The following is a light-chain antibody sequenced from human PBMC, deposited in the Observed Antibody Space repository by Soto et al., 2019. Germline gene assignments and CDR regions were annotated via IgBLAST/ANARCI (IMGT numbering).Light chain of an antibody. J-gene: IGLJ2*01. V-gene: IGLV2-14*01. Sequence: QSVLTQPASVSGSPGQSITISCTGTSSDVGGYDYVSWYQQHPGKAPKLMINDVNSRPSGVSNRFSGSKSGNTASLTISGLQAEDEADYYCSSYTSSNYVVFGGGTTLTVL. CDR2: DVN. CDR3: SSYTSSNYVV. CDR1: SSDVGGYDY.